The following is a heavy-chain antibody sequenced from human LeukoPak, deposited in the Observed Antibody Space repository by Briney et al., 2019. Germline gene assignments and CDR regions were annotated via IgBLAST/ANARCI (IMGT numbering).Heavy chain of an antibody. J-gene: IGHJ4*02. D-gene: IGHD6-19*01. Sequence: ASVKVSCKASGYTFTSYGISWVRQAPGQELEWMGWISAYNGNTNYAQKLQGRVTMTTDTSTSTAYMELRSLRSDDTAVYYCARDVSIAVAGTFDYWGQGTLVTVSS. CDR2: ISAYNGNT. CDR3: ARDVSIAVAGTFDY. CDR1: GYTFTSYG. V-gene: IGHV1-18*01.